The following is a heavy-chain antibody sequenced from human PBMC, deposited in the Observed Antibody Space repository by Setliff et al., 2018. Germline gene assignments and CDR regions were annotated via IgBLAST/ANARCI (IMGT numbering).Heavy chain of an antibody. V-gene: IGHV3-30*02. CDR2: IRYDGSYE. CDR3: AKASLAYSFGYYFDS. D-gene: IGHD5-18*01. Sequence: SLKISCTASESTFSSFGMHWVRQAPGKGLEWVGFIRYDGSYEYYADSVQGRFTISRDNSKNTLFLHMNNLRPEDTALYYCAKASLAYSFGYYFDSWGQGALVTVSS. CDR1: ESTFSSFG. J-gene: IGHJ4*01.